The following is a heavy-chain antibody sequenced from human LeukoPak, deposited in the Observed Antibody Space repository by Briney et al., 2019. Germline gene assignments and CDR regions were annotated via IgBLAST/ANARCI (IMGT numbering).Heavy chain of an antibody. V-gene: IGHV1-69*04. J-gene: IGHJ4*02. Sequence: SVKVSCKASGGTFSSYAISWVRQAPGQGPEWMGRIIPILGIANYAQKFQGRVTITADKSTSTAYMELSSLRSEDTAVYYCARGKWERSPFDYWGQGTLVTVSS. CDR1: GGTFSSYA. CDR2: IIPILGIA. CDR3: ARGKWERSPFDY. D-gene: IGHD1-26*01.